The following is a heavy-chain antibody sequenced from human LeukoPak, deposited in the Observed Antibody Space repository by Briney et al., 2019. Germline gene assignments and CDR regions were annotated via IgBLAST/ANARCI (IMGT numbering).Heavy chain of an antibody. D-gene: IGHD2-15*01. CDR2: IYTSGTT. V-gene: IGHV4-4*07. CDR1: GGSLSTYY. CDR3: ATVDSGSGYVDY. Sequence: SETLSLTCTVSGGSLSTYYCIWIRQPAGKVLEWIGGIYTSGTTNYDPSLKSRVTISVDMRKTQFSLKLSSVAAADEAVYYCATVDSGSGYVDYWGQGTLVTVSS. J-gene: IGHJ4*02.